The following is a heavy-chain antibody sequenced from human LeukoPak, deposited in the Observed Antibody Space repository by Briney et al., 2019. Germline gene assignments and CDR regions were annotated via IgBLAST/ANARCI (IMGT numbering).Heavy chain of an antibody. CDR2: INPNSGGT. V-gene: IGHV1-2*02. CDR1: GYTFTGYY. D-gene: IGHD5-24*01. J-gene: IGHJ3*02. Sequence: GASVKVSCKDSGYTFTGYYMHWVRQAPGQGLEWMGWINPNSGGTNYAQKFQGRVTMTRDTSISTAYMELSRLRSDDTAVYYCASCKDGFFDAFDIWGQGTMVTVSS. CDR3: ASCKDGFFDAFDI.